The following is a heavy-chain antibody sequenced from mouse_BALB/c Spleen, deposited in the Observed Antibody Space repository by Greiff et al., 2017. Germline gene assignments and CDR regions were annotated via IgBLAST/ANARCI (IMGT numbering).Heavy chain of an antibody. CDR2: IYPGDGST. V-gene: IGHV1S56*01. CDR3: ARGALLWTYAMDY. D-gene: IGHD2-1*01. CDR1: GYTFTSYY. J-gene: IGHJ4*01. Sequence: QVQLQQSGPELVKPGASVKMSCKASGYTFTSYYIHWVKQRPGQGLEWIGWIYPGDGSTKYNEKFKGKTTLTADKSSSTAYMLLSSLTSEDSAIYFCARGALLWTYAMDYWGQGTSVTVSS.